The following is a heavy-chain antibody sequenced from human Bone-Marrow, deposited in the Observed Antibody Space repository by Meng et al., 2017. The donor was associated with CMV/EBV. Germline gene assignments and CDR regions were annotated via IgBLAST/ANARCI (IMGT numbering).Heavy chain of an antibody. CDR2: INPNSGGT. D-gene: IGHD5-24*01. V-gene: IGHV1-2*02. J-gene: IGHJ4*02. CDR1: GYTFTGYY. CDR3: ARGGKVQGRWLQFY. Sequence: ASVKVSCKASGYTFTGYYMHWVRQAPGQGLEWMGWINPNSGGTNYAQKFQGRVTMARDTSISTAYMELSRLRSNDTAVYYCARGGKVQGRWLQFYWGQGTLVTVSS.